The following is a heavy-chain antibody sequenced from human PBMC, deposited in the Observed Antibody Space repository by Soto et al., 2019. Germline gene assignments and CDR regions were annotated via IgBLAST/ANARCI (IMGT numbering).Heavy chain of an antibody. D-gene: IGHD3-16*01. CDR2: INPSGGST. CDR1: GYTFTIYY. J-gene: IGHJ3*02. CDR3: VKDGGTLPNVVNYPFDI. V-gene: IGHV1-46*03. Sequence: ASVKVSCTASGYTFTIYYMHWVRQAPGQGLEWMGIINPSGGSTSYAQKFQGRVTMTRDTSTSTVYMELSSLRSEDTAVYYCVKDGGTLPNVVNYPFDIWGQGTKVTVSS.